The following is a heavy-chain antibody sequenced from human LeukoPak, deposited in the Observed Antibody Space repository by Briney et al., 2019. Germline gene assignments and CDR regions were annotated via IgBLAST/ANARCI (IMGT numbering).Heavy chain of an antibody. Sequence: ASVKVSCKASGFTFRNHWMHWVRQTPGKGLVWVSRINSDGSSTGSTATYADSVKGRFTISRDNAKNTLYLQMNSLRADDTAVYYCARELTTNWFDPWGQGTLVTVSS. D-gene: IGHD1-14*01. J-gene: IGHJ5*02. V-gene: IGHV3-74*01. CDR3: ARELTTNWFDP. CDR2: INSDGSST. CDR1: GFTFRNHW.